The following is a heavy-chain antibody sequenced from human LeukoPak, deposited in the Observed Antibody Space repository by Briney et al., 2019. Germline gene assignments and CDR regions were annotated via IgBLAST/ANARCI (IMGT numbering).Heavy chain of an antibody. D-gene: IGHD5-12*01. V-gene: IGHV4-39*02. CDR1: GVSIRSSNSY. Sequence: SGALSLTCTVSGVSIRSSNSYSGWIRQPPRNGLEWLVRIYYRGGPYYNPSRKRRVTISLETSSNNFFLKLSSWTAGDRPVDYWERGALVATIYYWFDPWGQGTLVTVSS. J-gene: IGHJ5*01. CDR2: IYYRGGP. CDR3: ERGALVATIYYWFDP.